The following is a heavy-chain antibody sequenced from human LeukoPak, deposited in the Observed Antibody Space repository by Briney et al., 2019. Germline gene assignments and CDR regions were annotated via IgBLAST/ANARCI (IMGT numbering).Heavy chain of an antibody. D-gene: IGHD2-2*02. CDR3: ARENCDSTTCYRTIDY. CDR1: GFTFSIYA. Sequence: GGSLRLSCAASGFTFSIYAMHWVRQAPGKGLEYVSAITSNGGSAYYANSVKGRFTISRDNSKNTLYLQMGSLRAEDMAVYYCARENCDSTTCYRTIDYWGQGTLVTVSS. J-gene: IGHJ4*02. V-gene: IGHV3-64*01. CDR2: ITSNGGSA.